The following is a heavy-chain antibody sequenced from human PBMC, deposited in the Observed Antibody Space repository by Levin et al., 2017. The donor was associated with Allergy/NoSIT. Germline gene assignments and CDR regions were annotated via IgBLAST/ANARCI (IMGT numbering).Heavy chain of an antibody. CDR1: GYTFTAHY. Sequence: ASVKVSCKASGYTFTAHYMHWVRQAPGRGLEWVGWITPKNGGTSYAQKFQGRVTMTRDTSINTVYMELTSLTSDDMAVYYCARVTYGSGPNPPFDPWGQGTLVIVSS. D-gene: IGHD3-10*01. V-gene: IGHV1-2*02. J-gene: IGHJ5*02. CDR2: ITPKNGGT. CDR3: ARVTYGSGPNPPFDP.